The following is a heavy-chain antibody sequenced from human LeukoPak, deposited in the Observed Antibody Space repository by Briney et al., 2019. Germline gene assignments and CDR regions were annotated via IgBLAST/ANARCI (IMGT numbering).Heavy chain of an antibody. Sequence: PGGSLRLSCAASGFTFSNAWMSWVRQAPGRGLEWVANIKQDGSEKYYVDSVKGRFTISRDNAKNSLFLQMNSLRAEDTAVYYCARIMYSYYGMDVWGQGTTVTVSS. J-gene: IGHJ6*02. CDR3: ARIMYSYYGMDV. CDR2: IKQDGSEK. D-gene: IGHD3-16*01. CDR1: GFTFSNAW. V-gene: IGHV3-7*01.